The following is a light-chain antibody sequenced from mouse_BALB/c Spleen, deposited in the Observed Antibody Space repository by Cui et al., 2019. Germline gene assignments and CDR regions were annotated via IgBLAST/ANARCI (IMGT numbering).Light chain of an antibody. V-gene: IGKV4-68*01. CDR1: SSVSY. CDR2: FTA. CDR3: QQLSSYPLT. J-gene: IGKJ1*01. Sequence: ISRTQFAPIMSPSPREKVTMTCSASSSVSYMYWYQHKPRSSPKPLIYFTANLASGVPGRFSGSGTGTSYSLTISSMEAEDAATYYCQQLSSYPLTFGKGTKLGIK.